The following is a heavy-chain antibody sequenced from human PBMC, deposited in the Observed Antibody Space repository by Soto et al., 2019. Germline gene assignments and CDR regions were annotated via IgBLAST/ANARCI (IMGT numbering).Heavy chain of an antibody. V-gene: IGHV3-7*01. D-gene: IGHD3-3*01. CDR3: ARYDFWSGYYSRAPSHYDYYGMDV. CDR1: GFTFSSYW. Sequence: PGGSLRLSCAASGFTFSSYWMSWVRQAPGKXLEWVANIKQDGSEKYYVDSVKGRFTISRDNAKNSLYLQMNSLRAEDTAVYYCARYDFWSGYYSRAPSHYDYYGMDVWGQGTTVTVSS. J-gene: IGHJ6*02. CDR2: IKQDGSEK.